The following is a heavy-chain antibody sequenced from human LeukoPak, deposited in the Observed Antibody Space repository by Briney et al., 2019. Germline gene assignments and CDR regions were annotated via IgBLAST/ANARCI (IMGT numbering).Heavy chain of an antibody. CDR1: GGSFSGYY. CDR3: ASTYYDFWSGAPMDV. CDR2: INHSGST. Sequence: SETLSLTCAVYGGSFSGYYWSWIRQPPGKGLEWIGEINHSGSTNYNPFLKSRVTISVDTSKNQLSLKLSSVTAADTAVYYCASTYYDFWSGAPMDVWGQGTTVTVSS. J-gene: IGHJ6*02. V-gene: IGHV4-34*01. D-gene: IGHD3-3*01.